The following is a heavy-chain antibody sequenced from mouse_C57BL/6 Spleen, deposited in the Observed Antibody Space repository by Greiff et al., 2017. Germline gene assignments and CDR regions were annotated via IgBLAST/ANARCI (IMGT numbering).Heavy chain of an antibody. Sequence: QVQLQQSGPELVKPGASVKISCKASGYAFSSSWMNWVKQRPGKGLEWIGRIYPGDGDTNYNGKFKGKATLTADKSSSTAYMQLSSLTSEDSAVYFCARSPHYYGSSYSYYFDYWGQGTTLTVSS. CDR2: IYPGDGDT. CDR1: GYAFSSSW. J-gene: IGHJ2*01. D-gene: IGHD1-1*01. CDR3: ARSPHYYGSSYSYYFDY. V-gene: IGHV1-82*01.